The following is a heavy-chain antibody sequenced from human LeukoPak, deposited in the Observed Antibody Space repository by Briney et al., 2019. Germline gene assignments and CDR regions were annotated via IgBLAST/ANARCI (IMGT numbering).Heavy chain of an antibody. V-gene: IGHV3-7*01. D-gene: IGHD3-10*01. Sequence: HPGGSLRLSCAASGFTFKRFWMTWVRQAPGKGLEWVANIDENGDAKYYVDSVKGRFTISRDNSMNSLFLRMSSLRAEDTAVYYCARLFVYGSGAEASDYWGQGILVTVSS. CDR1: GFTFKRFW. CDR2: IDENGDAK. J-gene: IGHJ4*02. CDR3: ARLFVYGSGAEASDY.